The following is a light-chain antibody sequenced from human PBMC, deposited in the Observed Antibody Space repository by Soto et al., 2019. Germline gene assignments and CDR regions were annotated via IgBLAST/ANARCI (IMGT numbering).Light chain of an antibody. V-gene: IGKV3-15*01. J-gene: IGKJ1*01. CDR2: GAS. Sequence: MTQSPSSLSASVGDRVTITCRASQAIKNQLAWYQQKPGQAPRLLIYGASTRATGSPARFSGSGSGTEFTLTISSLQSEDFAVYYCQHYNTWPWTFGQGTKVEIK. CDR3: QHYNTWPWT. CDR1: QAIKNQ.